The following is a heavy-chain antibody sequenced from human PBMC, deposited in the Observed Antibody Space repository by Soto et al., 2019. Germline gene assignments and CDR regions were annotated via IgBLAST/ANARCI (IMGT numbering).Heavy chain of an antibody. J-gene: IGHJ4*01. CDR2: IYWDEDK. D-gene: IGHD2-8*01. CDR3: AHYQSNNGNWGFDH. V-gene: IGHV2-5*02. Sequence: QITLRESGPTLVKPTQTLTLTCTFSGFSLNTRGAGVGWIRQPPGGALEWLALIYWDEDKKYKSSVESRLTITKDASIIQVVLTRTNMDPVDTGTYSGAHYQSNNGNWGFDHWGHGILVTVSS. CDR1: GFSLNTRGAG.